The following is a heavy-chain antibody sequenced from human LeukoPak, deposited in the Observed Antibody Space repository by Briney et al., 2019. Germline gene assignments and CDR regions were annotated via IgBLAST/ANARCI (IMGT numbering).Heavy chain of an antibody. CDR2: IIPIFGTA. D-gene: IGHD1-26*01. V-gene: IGHV1-69*05. CDR1: GGTFSSYA. Sequence: SVKVSCKASGGTFSSYAISWVRQAPGQGLEWMGGIIPIFGTANYAQKFQGRVTITTDESTSTAYMELSSLRSEDTAVYYCARGGRYSGSTDYWGQGTLVTVSS. J-gene: IGHJ4*02. CDR3: ARGGRYSGSTDY.